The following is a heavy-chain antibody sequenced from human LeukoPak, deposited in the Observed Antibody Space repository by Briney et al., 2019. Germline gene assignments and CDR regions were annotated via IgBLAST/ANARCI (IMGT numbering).Heavy chain of an antibody. CDR3: ARARLTMLRGVIYYYYYMEV. D-gene: IGHD3-10*01. CDR2: INHSGST. J-gene: IGHJ6*03. CDR1: GGSFSGYY. Sequence: PSETLSLTCAVYGGSFSGYYWSWIRRPAGKGLEWIGEINHSGSTNYNPSLKSRVTISVDTSKNQFSLELSSVTAADTAVYYCARARLTMLRGVIYYYYYMEVWGTGTTVTVSS. V-gene: IGHV4-34*01.